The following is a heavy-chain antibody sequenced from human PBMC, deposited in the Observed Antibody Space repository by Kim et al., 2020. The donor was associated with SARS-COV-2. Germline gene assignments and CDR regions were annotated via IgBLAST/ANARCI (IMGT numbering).Heavy chain of an antibody. Sequence: GGSLRLSCAASGFTFSSYSMNWVRQAPGKGLEWVSSISSSSSYIYYADSVKGRFTISRDNAKNSLYLQMNSLRAEDTAVYYCARDPFTVASINAFDIWGQGTMVTVSS. V-gene: IGHV3-21*01. J-gene: IGHJ3*02. D-gene: IGHD4-17*01. CDR3: ARDPFTVASINAFDI. CDR2: ISSSSSYI. CDR1: GFTFSSYS.